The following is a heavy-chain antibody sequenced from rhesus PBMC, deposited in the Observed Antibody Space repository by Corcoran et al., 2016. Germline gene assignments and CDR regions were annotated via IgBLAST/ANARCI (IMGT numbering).Heavy chain of an antibody. V-gene: IGHV3-201*01. CDR3: ARVASNYGYFDY. CDR2: ISWSGGST. CDR1: GFTFDDYA. J-gene: IGHJ4*01. D-gene: IGHD4-23*01. Sequence: EVQLVESGGGVVQPGGSLRLSCAASGFTFDDYAMHWVRQAPGKGLGLVSGISWSGGSTYYADSVKGQFTISRDKAKNSLYLQMGSLRAEDTALYYCARVASNYGYFDYWGQGVLVTVSS.